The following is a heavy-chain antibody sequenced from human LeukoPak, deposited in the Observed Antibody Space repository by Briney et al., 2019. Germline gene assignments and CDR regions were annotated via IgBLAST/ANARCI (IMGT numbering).Heavy chain of an antibody. V-gene: IGHV5-51*01. CDR2: IYPGDSDT. CDR3: ARQSQYYYDSSGYPGGYFDY. CDR1: GYSFTSYW. J-gene: IGHJ4*02. D-gene: IGHD3-22*01. Sequence: GESLKISCKGSGYSFTSYWIGWVRQMPGKGLEWMGIIYPGDSDTRYSPSFQGQVTISADKSISTAYLQWSSLKASDTAMYYCARQSQYYYDSSGYPGGYFDYWGQGTLVTVSS.